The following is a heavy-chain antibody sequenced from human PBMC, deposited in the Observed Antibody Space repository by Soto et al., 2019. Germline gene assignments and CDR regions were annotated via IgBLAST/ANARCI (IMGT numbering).Heavy chain of an antibody. V-gene: IGHV3-48*03. Sequence: GGSLRLSCAASGFTFSSYEMNWVRQAPGKGLEWVSYISSTGNTIYYADSVKGRFTISRDNAKNSLYLQMTSLRAEDTAVYFCARAPYGDYFDNWGQGTLVTVSS. J-gene: IGHJ4*02. CDR2: ISSTGNTI. CDR3: ARAPYGDYFDN. D-gene: IGHD4-17*01. CDR1: GFTFSSYE.